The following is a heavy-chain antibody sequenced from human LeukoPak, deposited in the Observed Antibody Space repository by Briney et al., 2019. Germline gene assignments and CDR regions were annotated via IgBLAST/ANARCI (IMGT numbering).Heavy chain of an antibody. V-gene: IGHV3-33*01. D-gene: IGHD3-10*01. CDR3: ARDHSGTYDNVLDY. Sequence: GGSLRLSCAASGFIFSSYVIHWVRQAPGKGLEWVAVIWYDGSNRYYADSLKGRLTISRDNSKNTLYLQMNSLRAEDTAVYYCARDHSGTYDNVLDYWGQGTLVTVSS. CDR2: IWYDGSNR. J-gene: IGHJ4*02. CDR1: GFIFSSYV.